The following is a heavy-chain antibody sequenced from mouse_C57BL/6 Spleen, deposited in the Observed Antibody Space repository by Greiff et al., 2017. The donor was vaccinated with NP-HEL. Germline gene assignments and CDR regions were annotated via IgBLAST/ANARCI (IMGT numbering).Heavy chain of an antibody. CDR1: GYTFTGYN. D-gene: IGHD2-2*01. J-gene: IGHJ4*01. CDR2: INPNNGGT. Sequence: EVQLQQSGPELVKPGASVKIPCKASGYTFTGYNMDWVKQSHGKSLEWIGDINPNNGGTIYNQKFKGKATLTVDKSSSTAYMELRSLTSEDTAVYYCARLGLRRDYAMDYWGQGTSVTVSS. V-gene: IGHV1-18*01. CDR3: ARLGLRRDYAMDY.